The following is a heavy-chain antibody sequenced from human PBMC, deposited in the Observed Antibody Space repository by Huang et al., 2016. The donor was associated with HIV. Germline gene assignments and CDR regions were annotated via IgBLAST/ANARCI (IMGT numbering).Heavy chain of an antibody. CDR1: GFPFNNHA. CDR3: ARAKDTWDAYDI. D-gene: IGHD5-18*01. Sequence: QVQLVESGGGVVQPGRSLRLSCAASGFPFNNHAMHWVRQAPGKGLEWVAVRSNDGSNNYYADSVKGRFTISRDSSKSTLFLHMTSLRTEDTAVYYCARAKDTWDAYDIWGQGTMVIVSS. J-gene: IGHJ3*02. CDR2: RSNDGSNN. V-gene: IGHV3-30-3*01.